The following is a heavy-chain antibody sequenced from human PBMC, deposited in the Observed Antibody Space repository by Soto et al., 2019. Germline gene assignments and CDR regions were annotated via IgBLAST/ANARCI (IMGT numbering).Heavy chain of an antibody. V-gene: IGHV1-69*01. CDR3: ARDSVPYYYDSSGYYRPDAFDI. J-gene: IGHJ3*02. D-gene: IGHD3-22*01. CDR2: IIPIFGTA. Sequence: QVQLVQYGAEVKKPGSSVKVSCKASGGTFSSYAISWVRQAPGQGLEWMGGIIPIFGTANYAQKSQGRVTITADESTSTAYMALSSLRSEDTAVYYCARDSVPYYYDSSGYYRPDAFDIWGQGTMVTVSS. CDR1: GGTFSSYA.